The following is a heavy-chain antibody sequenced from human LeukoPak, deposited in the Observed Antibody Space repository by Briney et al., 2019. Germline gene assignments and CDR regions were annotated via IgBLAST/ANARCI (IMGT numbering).Heavy chain of an antibody. V-gene: IGHV3-23*01. CDR1: GFTFSSYA. Sequence: GGSLRLSCAASGFTFSSYAMSWFRQAPGKGRGWFSLISATGGNTYYADSVKGRFTISRDNSKNTLYLHMNSLRAEDTAIYYCSSSVFYSSGWYGGYWGQGTLVTVSS. D-gene: IGHD6-19*01. J-gene: IGHJ4*02. CDR2: ISATGGNT. CDR3: SSSVFYSSGWYGGY.